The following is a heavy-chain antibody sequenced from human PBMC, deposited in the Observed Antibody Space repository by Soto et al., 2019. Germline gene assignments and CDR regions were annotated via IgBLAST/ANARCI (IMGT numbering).Heavy chain of an antibody. J-gene: IGHJ3*01. CDR2: IYPGDSDT. CDR3: ARLPGVRGVFDGFNV. V-gene: IGHV5-51*01. CDR1: GYSFAGYW. D-gene: IGHD3-10*01. Sequence: GESLKISCKGSGYSFAGYWIGWVRQIPGKGLDWMGVIYPGDSDTRYSPSFHGQVTISADKSISTAYLQWSSLKASDTAMYFCARLPGVRGVFDGFNVWGQGTRVTVSS.